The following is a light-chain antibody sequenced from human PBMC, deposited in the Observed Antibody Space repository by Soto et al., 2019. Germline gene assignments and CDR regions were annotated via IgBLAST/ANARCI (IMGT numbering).Light chain of an antibody. Sequence: DIPMTQSPSILSASVGDRVTITCRASQNVSTWLAWYQHKPRKAPKLLLSDVSNLESGVPSRFSGSGSGTEFTLTISSLQSDDFATYYCQQYDSYRTFGQGTKVETK. V-gene: IGKV1-5*01. J-gene: IGKJ1*01. CDR3: QQYDSYRT. CDR1: QNVSTW. CDR2: DVS.